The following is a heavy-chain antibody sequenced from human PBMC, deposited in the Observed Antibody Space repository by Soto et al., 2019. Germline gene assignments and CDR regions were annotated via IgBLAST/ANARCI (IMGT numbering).Heavy chain of an antibody. CDR3: ARVPPVGATLGTDAFDI. CDR1: GFTFSSYA. V-gene: IGHV3-23*01. D-gene: IGHD1-26*01. Sequence: EVQLLESGGGLVQPGGSLRLSCAASGFTFSSYAMSWVRQAPGKGLEWVSALSGSGGTTYYADSVKGRFTISRDNSKNTLFLQMNSLRAEDTAIYYCARVPPVGATLGTDAFDIWGQGTMVTVSS. J-gene: IGHJ3*02. CDR2: LSGSGGTT.